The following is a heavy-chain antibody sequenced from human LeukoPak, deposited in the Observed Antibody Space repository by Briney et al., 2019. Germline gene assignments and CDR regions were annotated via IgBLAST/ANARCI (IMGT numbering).Heavy chain of an antibody. J-gene: IGHJ4*02. Sequence: ASVKVSCKASGYTFTGYYIHWVRQAPGQGLEWMGIINPSGGSTSYAQKFQGRVTMTRDTSTSTVYMELSSLRSEDTAVYYCASPGGYSSGWYSASGLNYWGQGTLVTVSS. V-gene: IGHV1-46*01. D-gene: IGHD6-19*01. CDR3: ASPGGYSSGWYSASGLNY. CDR2: INPSGGST. CDR1: GYTFTGYY.